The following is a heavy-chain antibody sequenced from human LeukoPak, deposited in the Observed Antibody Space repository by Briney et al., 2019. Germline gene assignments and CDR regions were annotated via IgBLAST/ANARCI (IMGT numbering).Heavy chain of an antibody. V-gene: IGHV1-18*01. J-gene: IGHJ4*02. Sequence: ASVKVSCKASGFTFTSYGFTWVRQAPGQGLEWMGWISGYNGNTNYAQKLQGRVTMTTVTSTRTAYMELRSLRSDDTAVYYCARGGSSTYIDYWGQGTLVTVSS. D-gene: IGHD2-2*01. CDR1: GFTFTSYG. CDR3: ARGGSSTYIDY. CDR2: ISGYNGNT.